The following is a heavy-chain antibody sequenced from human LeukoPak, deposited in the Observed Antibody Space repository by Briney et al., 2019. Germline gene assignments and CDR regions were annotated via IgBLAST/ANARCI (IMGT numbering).Heavy chain of an antibody. J-gene: IGHJ4*02. CDR1: GYTLTELS. CDR3: ATVVIAVAGNHYFDY. CDR2: FDPEDGET. V-gene: IGHV1-24*01. D-gene: IGHD6-19*01. Sequence: ASVKVSCKVSGYTLTELSMHWVRQAPGKGLEWMGGFDPEDGETIHAQKFQGRVTMTEDTSTDTAYMELSSLRSEDTAVYYCATVVIAVAGNHYFDYWGQGTLVTVSS.